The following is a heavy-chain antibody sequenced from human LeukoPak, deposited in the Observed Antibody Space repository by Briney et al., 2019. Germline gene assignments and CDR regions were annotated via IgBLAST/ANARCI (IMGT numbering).Heavy chain of an antibody. CDR2: INHSGST. J-gene: IGHJ4*02. CDR3: ARGRPYYDFWSGYQTLFYY. Sequence: SETLSLTCAVYGGSFSGYYWSWIRQPPGKGLEWIGEINHSGSTNYNPSLKSRVTISVDTSKNQFSLKLSSVTAADTAVYYCARGRPYYDFWSGYQTLFYYWGQGTLVTVSS. V-gene: IGHV4-34*01. CDR1: GGSFSGYY. D-gene: IGHD3-3*01.